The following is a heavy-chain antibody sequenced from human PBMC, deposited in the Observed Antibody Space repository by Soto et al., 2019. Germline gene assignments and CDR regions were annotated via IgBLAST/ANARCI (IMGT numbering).Heavy chain of an antibody. CDR1: GGTFSSYA. J-gene: IGHJ6*02. V-gene: IGHV1-69*06. D-gene: IGHD3-9*01. CDR2: IIPIFGTA. Sequence: QVQLVQSGAEVKKPGSSVKVSCKASGGTFSSYAISWVRQAPGQGLEWMGGIIPIFGTANYAQKFQGRVTITADKSTSTAYMELSSLRSEDTAVSYRARGQAALDDILTGYPLYYYYGMDVWGQGTTVTVSS. CDR3: ARGQAALDDILTGYPLYYYYGMDV.